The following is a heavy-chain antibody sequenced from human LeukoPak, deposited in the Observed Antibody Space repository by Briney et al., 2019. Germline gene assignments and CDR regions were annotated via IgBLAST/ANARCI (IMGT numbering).Heavy chain of an antibody. CDR3: ARGYCSGGSCWYFDH. J-gene: IGHJ4*02. D-gene: IGHD2-15*01. V-gene: IGHV3-20*04. Sequence: GGSLRLSCAASGFTFDDYGMSWIRQGPGKGLEWVSGINWNGGSIGYADSVKGRFTISRDNAKNSLFLQMNSLRAEDTALYYCARGYCSGGSCWYFDHWDQGTLVTVSS. CDR1: GFTFDDYG. CDR2: INWNGGSI.